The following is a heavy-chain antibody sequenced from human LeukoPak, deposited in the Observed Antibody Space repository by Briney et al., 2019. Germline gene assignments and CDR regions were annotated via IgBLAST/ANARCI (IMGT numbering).Heavy chain of an antibody. D-gene: IGHD5/OR15-5a*01. V-gene: IGHV4-30-4*01. CDR1: GGSISSSDFY. J-gene: IGHJ4*02. Sequence: PSETLSLTCTVSGGSISSSDFYWSWIRQPPGKGLEWIAYIYYSGRTYYTPSLKSRVTISLDTSKNQFSLTLTSVTAADTAVYYCARVYLSVRSWGQGTLVTVSS. CDR3: ARVYLSVRS. CDR2: IYYSGRT.